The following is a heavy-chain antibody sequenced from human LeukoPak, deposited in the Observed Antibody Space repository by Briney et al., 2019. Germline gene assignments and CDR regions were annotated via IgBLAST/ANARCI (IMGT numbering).Heavy chain of an antibody. CDR1: GYTFTGYY. V-gene: IGHV1-2*02. J-gene: IGHJ4*02. CDR2: INPNSGGT. CDR3: AKDWGDYIVVVPAATTGYFDY. D-gene: IGHD2-2*01. Sequence: GASVKVSCKASGYTFTGYYMHWVRQAPGQGLEWMGWINPNSGGTNYAQKFQGRVTMTRDTSISTAYMELSRLRSDDTAVYYCAKDWGDYIVVVPAATTGYFDYWGQGTLVTVSS.